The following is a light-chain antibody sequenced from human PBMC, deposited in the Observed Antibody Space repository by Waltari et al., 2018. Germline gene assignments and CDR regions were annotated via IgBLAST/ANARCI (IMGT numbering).Light chain of an antibody. J-gene: IGLJ1*01. V-gene: IGLV2-11*01. CDR2: DVI. CDR3: CSYAGGPYV. Sequence: QSALTQPRSVSGSPGQSVTISCTGTSSDVGGFDYASWYQHHPGKAPKVMIYDVIKRPSGVPDRFSGSKSGNTASLTISGLQAEDEADYYCCSYAGGPYVFGTGTKVTVL. CDR1: SSDVGGFDY.